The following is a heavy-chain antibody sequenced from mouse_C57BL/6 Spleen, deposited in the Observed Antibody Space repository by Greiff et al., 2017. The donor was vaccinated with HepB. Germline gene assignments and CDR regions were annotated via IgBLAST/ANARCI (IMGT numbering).Heavy chain of an antibody. CDR1: GYAFTNYL. D-gene: IGHD2-4*01. CDR2: INPGSGGT. Sequence: QVQLQQSGAELVRPGTSVKVSCKASGYAFTNYLIEWVKQRPGQGLEWIGVINPGSGGTNYNEKFKGKATMTADKSSSTAYMQLSSLTSEDSAVYFCARDRIYYDYGDYYAMDYWGQGTSVTVSS. J-gene: IGHJ4*01. CDR3: ARDRIYYDYGDYYAMDY. V-gene: IGHV1-54*01.